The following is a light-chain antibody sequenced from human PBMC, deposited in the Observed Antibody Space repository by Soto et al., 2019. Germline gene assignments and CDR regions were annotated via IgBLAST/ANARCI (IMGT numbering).Light chain of an antibody. CDR2: GAS. CDR3: QEYNTYFRT. CDR1: QSISSW. J-gene: IGKJ2*02. Sequence: DIQMTQSPSSLSASVGDRVTITCRASQSISSWLAWYQQKPGKAPKLLMYGASSLQGGVPSRFSGSGSGTEFTLTISSLQPDDFATYYGQEYNTYFRTFGQGTKLEIK. V-gene: IGKV1-5*01.